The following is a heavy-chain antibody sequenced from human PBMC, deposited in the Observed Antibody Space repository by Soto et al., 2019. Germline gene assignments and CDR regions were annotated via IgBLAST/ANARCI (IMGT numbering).Heavy chain of an antibody. CDR3: ARDKAEVATINWGCDY. Sequence: QVQLVESGGGVVQPGRSLRLSCAASGFIFRTHDMHWVRQAPGKGLEWVAVVSYDGSNQFYADSVKGRITISRDNSKNTLDLQMNSLRAEETAVSYCARDKAEVATINWGCDYWGQGTLVTVAS. CDR1: GFIFRTHD. V-gene: IGHV3-30*03. CDR2: VSYDGSNQ. J-gene: IGHJ4*02. D-gene: IGHD5-12*01.